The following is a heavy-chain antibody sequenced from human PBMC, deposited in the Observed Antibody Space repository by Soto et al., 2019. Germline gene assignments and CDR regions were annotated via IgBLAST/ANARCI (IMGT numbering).Heavy chain of an antibody. D-gene: IGHD2-21*01. CDR3: ARSPYVVNYYYYGMDV. CDR2: IYDSGST. J-gene: IGHJ6*02. Sequence: TSETLSLTCTVSGGSISSSYWSWIRQPPGKGLEWIGYIYDSGSTYYNSSLKSRVTMSVDTSKNQFPLRAEDTAVYYCARSPYVVNYYYYGMDVWGQGTTVTVSS. CDR1: GGSISSSY. V-gene: IGHV4-59*12.